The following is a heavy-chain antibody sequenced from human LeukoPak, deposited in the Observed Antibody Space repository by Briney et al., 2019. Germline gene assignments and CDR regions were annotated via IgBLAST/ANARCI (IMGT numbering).Heavy chain of an antibody. CDR1: GFTFSDYY. J-gene: IGHJ4*02. V-gene: IGHV3-11*05. CDR2: ISSTSDYT. Sequence: GGSLRLSCAASGFTFSDYYMSWIRQAPGKGLEWVAYISSTSDYTKYADSVRGRFTISRDNAKNSMYLQLNSLRGEDAAVYYCARDRRYHDSSGYPFFDYWGQGTLIIVSS. CDR3: ARDRRYHDSSGYPFFDY. D-gene: IGHD3-22*01.